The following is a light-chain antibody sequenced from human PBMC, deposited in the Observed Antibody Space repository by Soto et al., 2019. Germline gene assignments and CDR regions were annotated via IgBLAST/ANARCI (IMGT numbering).Light chain of an antibody. CDR3: SSYAGSYTWI. V-gene: IGLV2-11*01. CDR1: SSDVGEYNY. Sequence: QSALTQPRSVSGSPGQSVTISCTGSSSDVGEYNYVSWYQHHPGNAPKLMIYDVSKRPSGVPDRFSGSKSGNTASLTISGLQAEDEAEYFCSSYAGSYTWIFGSGTKLTVL. J-gene: IGLJ1*01. CDR2: DVS.